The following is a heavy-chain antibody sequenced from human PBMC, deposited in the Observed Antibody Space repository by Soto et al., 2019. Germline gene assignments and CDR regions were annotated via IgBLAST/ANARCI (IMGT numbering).Heavy chain of an antibody. V-gene: IGHV1-2*04. CDR3: ARGMGLGELSYYDY. CDR2: INPNSGGT. D-gene: IGHD3-16*02. CDR1: GYTFTGYY. Sequence: ASVKVSCKASGYTFTGYYMHWVRQAPGQGLEWMGWINPNSGGTNYAQKFQGWVTMTSDTSISTAYMELSRLRSDDTAVYYCARGMGLGELSYYDYWGQGTLVTVSS. J-gene: IGHJ4*02.